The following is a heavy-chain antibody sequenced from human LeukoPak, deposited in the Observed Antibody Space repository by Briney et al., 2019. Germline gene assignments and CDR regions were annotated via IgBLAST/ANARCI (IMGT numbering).Heavy chain of an antibody. CDR3: ATGTSGSYHSYFDY. CDR2: FDPEDGET. D-gene: IGHD1-26*01. Sequence: EASVKVSCKVSGYTLTELSMHWVRQAPGKGLEWMGGFDPEDGETIYAQKFQGRVTMTEDTPTDTAYMELSSLRSEGTAVYYCATGTSGSYHSYFDYWGQGTLVTVSS. V-gene: IGHV1-24*01. J-gene: IGHJ4*02. CDR1: GYTLTELS.